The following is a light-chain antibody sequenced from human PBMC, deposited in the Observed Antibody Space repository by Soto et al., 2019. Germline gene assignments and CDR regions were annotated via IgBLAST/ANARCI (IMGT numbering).Light chain of an antibody. J-gene: IGKJ1*01. CDR2: GAS. CDR1: QSVSSN. CDR3: HQYVSWT. Sequence: EIVMTQSPGTLSVSPGERATLSCRASQSVSSNLAWYQHKPGQAPRLLIFGASTRATGIPDRFSGSGSGTDFTLTISRLEPEDFAVYYCHQYVSWTFGQGTKVDIK. V-gene: IGKV3-15*01.